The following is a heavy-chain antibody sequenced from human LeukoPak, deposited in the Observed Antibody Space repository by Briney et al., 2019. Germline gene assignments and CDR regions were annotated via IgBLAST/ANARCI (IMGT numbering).Heavy chain of an antibody. CDR2: ISSSSSTI. CDR3: ARVGADLHSGSYGGAFDI. Sequence: TGGSLRLSCAASGFTFSSYSMNWVRQAPGKGLEWVSYISSSSSTIYYADSVKGRFTISRDNAKNSLYLQMNSLRAEDTAVYYCARVGADLHSGSYGGAFDIWGQGTMVTVSS. D-gene: IGHD1-26*01. J-gene: IGHJ3*02. CDR1: GFTFSSYS. V-gene: IGHV3-48*01.